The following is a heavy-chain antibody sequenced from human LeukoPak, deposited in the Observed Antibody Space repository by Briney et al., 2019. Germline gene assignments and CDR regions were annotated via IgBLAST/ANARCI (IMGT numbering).Heavy chain of an antibody. CDR1: GFTFSSYA. V-gene: IGHV3-23*01. CDR2: FSVTDKTT. J-gene: IGHJ4*02. CDR3: ARGGYYYDSSGYPGY. Sequence: GGSLRLSCAASGFTFSSYAMSWVRQAPGKGLEWVSGFSVTDKTTYYADSVKGRFTISRDNSKNTLYLQMSSLRVEDTAVYYCARGGYYYDSSGYPGYWGQGTLVTVSS. D-gene: IGHD3-22*01.